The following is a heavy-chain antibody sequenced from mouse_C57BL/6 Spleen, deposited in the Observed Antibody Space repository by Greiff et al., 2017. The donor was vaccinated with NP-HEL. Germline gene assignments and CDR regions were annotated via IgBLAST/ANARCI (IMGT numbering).Heavy chain of an antibody. V-gene: IGHV1-82*01. CDR3: AGGPRYFDV. CDR1: GYAFSSSW. Sequence: VQLQQSGPELVKPGASVKISCKASGYAFSSSWMTWVTQRPGKGLEWIGRIYPGDGDTNYNGKFKGKATLTADKSSSTAYMQLSSLTSEDSAVYFCAGGPRYFDVWGTGTTVTVSS. J-gene: IGHJ1*03. CDR2: IYPGDGDT.